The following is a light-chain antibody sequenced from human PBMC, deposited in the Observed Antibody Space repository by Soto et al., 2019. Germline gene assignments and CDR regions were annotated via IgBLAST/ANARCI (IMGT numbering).Light chain of an antibody. CDR3: QSYDRSLSGVI. CDR2: SNT. V-gene: IGLV1-40*01. Sequence: QLVLTQPPSVSGTLGQRVTISCTGSSSNIGAGYDVQWYQQLPGTAPKLLIHSNTNRPSGVPDRFSASKSGTSASLGITGLQAEDEADYHCQSYDRSLSGVIFGGGTKVTVL. CDR1: SSNIGAGYD. J-gene: IGLJ2*01.